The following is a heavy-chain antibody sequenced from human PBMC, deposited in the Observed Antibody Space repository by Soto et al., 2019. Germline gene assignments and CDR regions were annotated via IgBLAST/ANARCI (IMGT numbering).Heavy chain of an antibody. CDR2: ISGSGGST. CDR3: AKDFLIAVAGTYFDY. V-gene: IGHV3-23*01. J-gene: IGHJ4*02. CDR1: GFTFSSYA. D-gene: IGHD6-19*01. Sequence: EVQLLESGGGLVQPGGSLRLSCAASGFTFSSYAMSWVRQAPGKGLEWVSAISGSGGSTYYADSVKGRFTISRDNSKNTLYPQMNSLRAEDTAVYYCAKDFLIAVAGTYFDYWGQGTLVTVSS.